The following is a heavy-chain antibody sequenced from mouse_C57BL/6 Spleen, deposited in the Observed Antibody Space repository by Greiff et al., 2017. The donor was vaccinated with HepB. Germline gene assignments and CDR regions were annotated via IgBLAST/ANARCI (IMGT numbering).Heavy chain of an antibody. J-gene: IGHJ1*03. D-gene: IGHD3-1*01. Sequence: QVQLQQSGAELVRPGASVTLSCKASGYTFTDYEMHWVKQTPVHGLEWIGAIDPETGGTAYNQKFKGKAILTADKSSRTAYMELRSLTSEDSAVYSCTRSGPWYFDVWGTGTTVTVSS. V-gene: IGHV1-15*01. CDR3: TRSGPWYFDV. CDR2: IDPETGGT. CDR1: GYTFTDYE.